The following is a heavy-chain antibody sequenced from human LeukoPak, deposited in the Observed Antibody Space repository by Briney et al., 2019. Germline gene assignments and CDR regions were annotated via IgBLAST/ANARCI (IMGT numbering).Heavy chain of an antibody. D-gene: IGHD3-10*02. CDR2: IYYSGST. V-gene: IGHV4-39*07. CDR3: ARRNVKGSTFDS. J-gene: IGHJ4*02. Sequence: SETLSLTCTVSGGSISSSNYYWAWIRQPPGKGLEWIGSIYYSGSTYYNPSLKSRATTSVDTSKSQFSLKLSSVTAADTAVYYCARRNVKGSTFDSWGQGTLVTVSS. CDR1: GGSISSSNYY.